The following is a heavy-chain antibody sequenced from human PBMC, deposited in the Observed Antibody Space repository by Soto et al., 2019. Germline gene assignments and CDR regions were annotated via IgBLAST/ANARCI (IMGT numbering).Heavy chain of an antibody. CDR3: ARDRRYRGYDSPRYYYGMDV. CDR1: GFTFSSYG. CDR2: LWFDGSNK. V-gene: IGHV3-33*01. D-gene: IGHD5-12*01. J-gene: IGHJ6*02. Sequence: QVQLVESGGGVVQPGRSLRLSCAASGFTFSSYGMHWVRQAPGKGLEWVAVLWFDGSNKYYADSVKGRFTISRDNSKNTLYLQMNSLRAEDTAVYHCARDRRYRGYDSPRYYYGMDVWGRGTTVTVSS.